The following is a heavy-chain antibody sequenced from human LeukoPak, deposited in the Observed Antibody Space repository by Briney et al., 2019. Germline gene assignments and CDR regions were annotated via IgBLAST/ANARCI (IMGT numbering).Heavy chain of an antibody. Sequence: ASVKVSCKVSGYTLTELSMHWVRQAPGKGLEWMGGFDPEDGETIYAQKFQGRVTMTEVTSTDTAYMELSSLRSEDTALYYWAADGTDCTNGVCPIGHWGEGALVAVSS. CDR1: GYTLTELS. D-gene: IGHD2-8*01. CDR2: FDPEDGET. J-gene: IGHJ4*02. V-gene: IGHV1-24*01. CDR3: AADGTDCTNGVCPIGH.